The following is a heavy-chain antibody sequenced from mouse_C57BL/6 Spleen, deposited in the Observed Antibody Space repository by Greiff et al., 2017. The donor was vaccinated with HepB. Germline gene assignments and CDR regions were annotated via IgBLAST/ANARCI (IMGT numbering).Heavy chain of an antibody. V-gene: IGHV1-5*01. CDR2: IYPGNSDT. CDR1: GYTFTSYW. D-gene: IGHD2-12*01. CDR3: TELRDYFDY. Sequence: EVQLQQSGTVLARPGASVKMSCKTSGYTFTSYWMHWVKQRPGQGLEWIGAIYPGNSDTSYNQKFKGKAKRTAVTSASTAYMELSSLTNEDSAVYYCTELRDYFDYWGQGTTLTVSS. J-gene: IGHJ2*01.